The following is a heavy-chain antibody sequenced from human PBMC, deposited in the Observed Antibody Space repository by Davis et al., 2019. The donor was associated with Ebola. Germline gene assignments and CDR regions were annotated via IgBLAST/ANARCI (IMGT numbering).Heavy chain of an antibody. Sequence: SETLSLTCTVSGGSISSSSYYWGWIRQPPGKGLEWIGSIYYSGSTYYNPSLKSRVTISVDKSKNQFSLKLSSVTAADTAVYYCARGGLRYCSSTSCYTLYFDYWGQGTLVTVSS. D-gene: IGHD2-2*02. CDR3: ARGGLRYCSSTSCYTLYFDY. V-gene: IGHV4-39*07. J-gene: IGHJ4*02. CDR2: IYYSGST. CDR1: GGSISSSSYY.